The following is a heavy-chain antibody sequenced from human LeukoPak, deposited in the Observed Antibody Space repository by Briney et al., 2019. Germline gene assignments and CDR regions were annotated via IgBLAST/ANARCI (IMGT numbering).Heavy chain of an antibody. V-gene: IGHV4-61*01. CDR2: IYYSGST. J-gene: IGHJ3*02. Sequence: PSETLSLTCTVSGGSVSSGSYYWSWIRQPPGKGLEWIGYIYYSGSTNYNPSLKSRVTISVDTSKNQFSLKLSSVTAADTAVYYCARMYSGSYHDAFDIWGQGTMVTVSS. CDR1: GGSVSSGSYY. D-gene: IGHD1-26*01. CDR3: ARMYSGSYHDAFDI.